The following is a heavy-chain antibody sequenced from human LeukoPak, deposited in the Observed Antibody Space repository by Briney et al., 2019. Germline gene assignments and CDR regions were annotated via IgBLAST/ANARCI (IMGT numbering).Heavy chain of an antibody. V-gene: IGHV3-23*01. CDR1: GFTFSSYA. CDR2: ISGSGGST. CDR3: AKCPIWFGESHFDY. J-gene: IGHJ4*02. D-gene: IGHD3-10*01. Sequence: GGSLRLSCAASGFTFSSYAMSWVRQAPGKGLEWVSAISGSGGSTYYADSVKGRFTISRDNSKNTLYLQMDSLRAEDTAVYYCAKCPIWFGESHFDYWGQGTLVTVSS.